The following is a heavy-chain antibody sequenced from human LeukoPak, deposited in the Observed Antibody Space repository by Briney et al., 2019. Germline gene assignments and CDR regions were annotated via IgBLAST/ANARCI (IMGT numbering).Heavy chain of an antibody. Sequence: ASVKLSCKASGYTCTGYYMHWVRQSPGQRLEWMGWINPNSGGTNYAQKFQGRVTMTRDTSISTAYMELSRLRSDDTAVYYCARELRAAVAGIDYWGQGTLVTVSS. D-gene: IGHD6-19*01. V-gene: IGHV1-2*02. CDR3: ARELRAAVAGIDY. CDR1: GYTCTGYY. J-gene: IGHJ4*02. CDR2: INPNSGGT.